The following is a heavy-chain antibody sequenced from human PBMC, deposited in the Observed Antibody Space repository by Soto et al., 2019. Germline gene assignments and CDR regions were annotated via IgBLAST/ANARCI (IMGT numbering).Heavy chain of an antibody. Sequence: PSETLSLTCTVSGGSISSGDYYWSWIRQPPGKGLEWIGYIYYSGSTYYNPSLKSRVTISVDTSKNQFSLKLSSVTAADTAVYYCARGIAAAGTRRFFRANFDYWGQGTLVTVSS. D-gene: IGHD6-13*01. J-gene: IGHJ4*02. CDR3: ARGIAAAGTRRFFRANFDY. V-gene: IGHV4-30-4*01. CDR1: GGSISSGDYY. CDR2: IYYSGST.